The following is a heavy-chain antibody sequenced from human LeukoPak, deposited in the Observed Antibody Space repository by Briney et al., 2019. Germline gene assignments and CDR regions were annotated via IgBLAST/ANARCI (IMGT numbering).Heavy chain of an antibody. J-gene: IGHJ4*02. CDR1: GFIFSSDG. CDR3: AKGRDTAMEIDY. CDR2: IWYDGSKD. V-gene: IGHV3-33*06. Sequence: RRSLRLSCAAAGFIFSSDGMHWVRQAPGKGREWVAVIWYDGSKDYYADSVKGRFTISRDNSKNTLYLQMNSLRAEDTAVYYCAKGRDTAMEIDYWGQGTLVTVSS. D-gene: IGHD5-18*01.